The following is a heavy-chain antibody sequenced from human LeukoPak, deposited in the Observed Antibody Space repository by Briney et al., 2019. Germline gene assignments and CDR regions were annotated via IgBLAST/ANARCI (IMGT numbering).Heavy chain of an antibody. Sequence: KTSETLSLTCTVSGGSISSYYWSWIRQPAGKGLEWIGRIYTSGSTNYNPSLKSRVTMSVDTSKNQFSLKLSSVTAADTAVYYCARGSLKVGADYYYYYYMDVWGKGTTVTISS. CDR1: GGSISSYY. J-gene: IGHJ6*03. CDR3: ARGSLKVGADYYYYYYMDV. CDR2: IYTSGST. D-gene: IGHD1-26*01. V-gene: IGHV4-4*07.